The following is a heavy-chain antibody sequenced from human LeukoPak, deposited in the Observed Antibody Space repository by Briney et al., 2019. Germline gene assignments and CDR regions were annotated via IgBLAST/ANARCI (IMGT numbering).Heavy chain of an antibody. V-gene: IGHV3-48*04. D-gene: IGHD2-8*01. J-gene: IGHJ3*02. CDR1: GFTFSSYS. CDR2: ISSSSSTI. CDR3: ARNGRDDAFDI. Sequence: SGGSLRLSCAASGFTFSSYSMNWVRQAPGKGLEWVSYISSSSSTIYYADSVKGRFTISRDNAKNSLYLQMNSLRAEDTAVYYCARNGRDDAFDIWGQGTLVTVSS.